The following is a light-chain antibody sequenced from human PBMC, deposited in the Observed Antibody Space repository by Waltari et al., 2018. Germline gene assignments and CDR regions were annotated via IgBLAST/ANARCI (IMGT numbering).Light chain of an antibody. Sequence: EIVLTQSPGTLSLSPGERATLSCRASQTVTGSYSAWYQQKPGQAPRLLIYGASIRATGIPDRFSGSGSGTDFTLTISRLEPEDFAVYYCQDSATFGQGTKVEIK. CDR1: QTVTGSY. CDR3: QDSAT. CDR2: GAS. V-gene: IGKV3-20*01. J-gene: IGKJ1*01.